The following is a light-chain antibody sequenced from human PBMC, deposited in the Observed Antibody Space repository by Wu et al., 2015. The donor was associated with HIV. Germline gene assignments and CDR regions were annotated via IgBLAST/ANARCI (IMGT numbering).Light chain of an antibody. CDR2: DAS. V-gene: IGKV3-11*01. J-gene: IGKJ4*01. Sequence: EIVLTQSPATLSLSPGERATLSCRASQSVSSYLAWYQQKPGQAPRLLIYDASNRATGIPARFSGSGSGTDFTLTISSLEPGDFAVYYCQQRSNWPLTFGGGTNVEIK. CDR1: QSVSSY. CDR3: QQRSNWPLT.